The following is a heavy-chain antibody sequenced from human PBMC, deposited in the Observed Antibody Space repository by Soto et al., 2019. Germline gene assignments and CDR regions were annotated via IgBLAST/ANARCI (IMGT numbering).Heavy chain of an antibody. CDR1: RFTFSAYE. CDR2: ISTSGSTV. Sequence: PGGSPRLSCAASRFTFSAYEMHWFRQAPGKGLEWVSYISTSGSTVYYADSVKGRFTVSRDNTRNSLYLQMDSLRDEDTALYYCVRYCGTTLCNGVATRTFDYWGQGTLVTVSS. CDR3: VRYCGTTLCNGVATRTFDY. J-gene: IGHJ4*02. D-gene: IGHD5-12*01. V-gene: IGHV3-48*03.